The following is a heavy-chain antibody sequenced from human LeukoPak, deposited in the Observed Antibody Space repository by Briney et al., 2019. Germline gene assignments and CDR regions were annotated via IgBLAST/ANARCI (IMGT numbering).Heavy chain of an antibody. D-gene: IGHD3-3*01. CDR1: GGTFSSYA. J-gene: IGHJ5*02. V-gene: IGHV1-69*01. CDR2: IIPILGTA. Sequence: SVKVSCKASGGTFSSYAISWVRQAPGQGLEWMGGIIPILGTANYAQKFQGRVTITADESTSTAYMELSSLRSEDTAVYYCAPWYYDFWSGSLVDPWGQGTLVTVSS. CDR3: APWYYDFWSGSLVDP.